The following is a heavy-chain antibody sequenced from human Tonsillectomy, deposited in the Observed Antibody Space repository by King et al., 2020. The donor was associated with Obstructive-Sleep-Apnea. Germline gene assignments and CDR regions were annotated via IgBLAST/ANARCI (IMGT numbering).Heavy chain of an antibody. V-gene: IGHV3-9*01. CDR1: GFTFDDFA. D-gene: IGHD6-13*01. CDR2: ISWNSGSI. Sequence: DVQLVESGGGLVQPGRSLRLSCAASGFTFDDFAMHWVRQAPGKGLEWVSCISWNSGSIGYADSVKGRFTISRDNAKNSLYLQMNSLRAEDTALYYCAKGGYSSSWHWGRGTLVTVSS. J-gene: IGHJ4*02. CDR3: AKGGYSSSWH.